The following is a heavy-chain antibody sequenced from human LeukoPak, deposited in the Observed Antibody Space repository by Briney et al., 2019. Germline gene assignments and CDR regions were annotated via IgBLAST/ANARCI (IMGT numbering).Heavy chain of an antibody. J-gene: IGHJ4*02. CDR1: GFTFSSYA. CDR2: ISYDGCNK. V-gene: IGHV3-30*04. Sequence: GRSLRLSCAASGFTFSSYAMHWVRQAPGKGLEWVAVISYDGCNKYYADSVKGRFTISRDNSKNTLYLQMNSLRAEDTAVYYCARDQGYTFDYWGQGTLVTVSS. D-gene: IGHD5-24*01. CDR3: ARDQGYTFDY.